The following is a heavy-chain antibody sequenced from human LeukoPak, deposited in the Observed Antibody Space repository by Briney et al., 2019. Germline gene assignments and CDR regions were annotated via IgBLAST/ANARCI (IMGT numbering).Heavy chain of an antibody. CDR3: VRDAAYSAFNM. D-gene: IGHD4-11*01. CDR2: ITTTGTSK. Sequence: PGGSLSFSCAAFGFTFGSFALNWVRQAPGKGWQWVSSITTTGTSKYYADFVKGRFTISRDNAKNSLYLQMDSLRDEDTAVYYCVRDAAYSAFNMWGQGTMVTVSS. J-gene: IGHJ3*02. CDR1: GFTFGSFA. V-gene: IGHV3-48*02.